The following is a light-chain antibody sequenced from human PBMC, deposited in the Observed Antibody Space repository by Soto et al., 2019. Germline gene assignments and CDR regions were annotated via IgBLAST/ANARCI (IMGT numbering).Light chain of an antibody. J-gene: IGKJ4*01. CDR2: WAS. Sequence: DIVMSHSPYSPTLXLVGMSTXNXTSXQXXLYSSNNKNYLAWYQQKAGQPPRLLINWASTRDSGVPDRFSGSGSGTDFTLTISSLQAEDAAVYSCQQYFRTPITFGGGTKVDIK. CDR3: QQYFRTPIT. CDR1: QXXLYSSNNKNY. V-gene: IGKV4-1*01.